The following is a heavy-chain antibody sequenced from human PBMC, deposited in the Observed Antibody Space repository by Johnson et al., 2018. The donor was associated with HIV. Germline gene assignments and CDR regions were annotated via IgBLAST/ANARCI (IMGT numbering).Heavy chain of an antibody. Sequence: EQLVESGGGVVRPGGSLRLSCAASGFTFDDYGMSWVRQAPGKGLEWVSGINWNGGSTGYADSVKGRFTISRDNSKNTLYLQMNSLRAEDTAVYYCAKDYSSILSAFDIWGQGTMVTVSS. D-gene: IGHD6-13*01. V-gene: IGHV3-20*04. CDR2: INWNGGST. CDR3: AKDYSSILSAFDI. CDR1: GFTFDDYG. J-gene: IGHJ3*02.